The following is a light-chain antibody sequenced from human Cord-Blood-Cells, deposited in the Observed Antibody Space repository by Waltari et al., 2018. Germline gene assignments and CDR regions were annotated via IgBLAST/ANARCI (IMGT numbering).Light chain of an antibody. CDR3: AAWDDSLNGPV. CDR2: CES. J-gene: IGLJ3*02. V-gene: IGLV1-36*01. Sequence: QSVLTQPPSVSEAPRQRVTISCSGSSPNIGNNAVNWYQQPPGKAPKLLLYCESLLPSVVYDRFSGAKSGTSASRAISGLQSEDEADYYCAAWDDSLNGPVFGGGTKLTVL. CDR1: SPNIGNNA.